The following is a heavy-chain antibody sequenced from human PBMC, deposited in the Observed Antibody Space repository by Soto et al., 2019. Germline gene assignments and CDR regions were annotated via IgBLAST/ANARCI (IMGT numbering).Heavy chain of an antibody. CDR3: ARGRAMATIAGSFDY. CDR1: GGTFSSYA. CDR2: IIPIFGTA. J-gene: IGHJ4*02. D-gene: IGHD5-12*01. Sequence: EASVKVSCKASGGTFSSYAISWVRQAPGQGLEWMGGIIPIFGTANYAQKFQGRVTITADESTSTAYMELSSLRSEDTAVYYCARGRAMATIAGSFDYWGQGTLVTVSS. V-gene: IGHV1-69*13.